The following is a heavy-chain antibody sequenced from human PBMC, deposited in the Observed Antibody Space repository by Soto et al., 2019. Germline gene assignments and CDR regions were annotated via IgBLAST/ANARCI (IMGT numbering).Heavy chain of an antibody. CDR1: GFTFSSYG. Sequence: QVQLVESGGGVVQPGRSLRLSCAASGFTFSSYGMHWVRQAPGKGLEWVAVIWYDGSNKYYADSVKGRFTISRDNSKNTLYLQMNSLRAEDTAVYYCAREFAGTWGYFDYWGQGNLVTVSS. CDR3: AREFAGTWGYFDY. J-gene: IGHJ4*02. CDR2: IWYDGSNK. V-gene: IGHV3-33*01. D-gene: IGHD6-13*01.